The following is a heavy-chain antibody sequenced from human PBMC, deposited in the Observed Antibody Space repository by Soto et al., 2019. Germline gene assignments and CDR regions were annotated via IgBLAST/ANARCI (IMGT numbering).Heavy chain of an antibody. V-gene: IGHV4-59*01. D-gene: IGHD3-22*01. Sequence: SETLSLTCTVSGGSISSYYWSWIRQPPGKGLEWIGYIYYSGSTNYNPSLKSRVTISVDTSKNQFSLKLSSVTAADTAVYYCARGETYYYGSSGYYHPFDYWGQGTLVTVSS. CDR1: GGSISSYY. CDR3: ARGETYYYGSSGYYHPFDY. J-gene: IGHJ4*02. CDR2: IYYSGST.